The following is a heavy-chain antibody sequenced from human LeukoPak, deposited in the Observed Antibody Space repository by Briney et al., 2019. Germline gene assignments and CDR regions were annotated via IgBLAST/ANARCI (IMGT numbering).Heavy chain of an antibody. Sequence: ASVTVSCTASGYTFTSYDINWVRQAPGQGLEWMGWMNPNSGNTGYAQTFQGRVTMTRDASITTAYMELTSLSSDDTAVYYCAREPSLHSSSSYNYWGQGTLVTVSS. CDR3: AREPSLHSSSSYNY. V-gene: IGHV1-8*01. CDR1: GYTFTSYD. J-gene: IGHJ4*02. D-gene: IGHD6-6*01. CDR2: MNPNSGNT.